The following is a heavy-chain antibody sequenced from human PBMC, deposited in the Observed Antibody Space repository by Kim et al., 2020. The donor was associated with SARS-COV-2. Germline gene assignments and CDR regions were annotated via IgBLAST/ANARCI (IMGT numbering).Heavy chain of an antibody. D-gene: IGHD6-19*01. V-gene: IGHV3-11*01. CDR1: GFTFSDYY. J-gene: IGHJ4*02. Sequence: GGSLRLSCAASGFTFSDYYMSWIRQAPGKGLEWVSYISSSGSTIYYADSEKGRFTISRYNAKNSLYLQMNSLRAEDTAVYYCARDLRGYSSGWYYFDYWGQRTLVTVSS. CDR3: ARDLRGYSSGWYYFDY. CDR2: ISSSGSTI.